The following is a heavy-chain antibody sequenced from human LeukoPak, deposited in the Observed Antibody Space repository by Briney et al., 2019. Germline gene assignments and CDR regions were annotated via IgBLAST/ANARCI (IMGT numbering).Heavy chain of an antibody. J-gene: IGHJ3*02. D-gene: IGHD4-23*01. CDR1: AFTFSSCG. CDR2: ISYDGSYK. V-gene: IGHV3-30*03. Sequence: PGGSLRLSCAASAFTFSSCGMHWVRQAPGKGLQWVAVISYDGSYKHYADSVKGRFTISRDNSKNTLYLQMNSLRAEDTAVYYCARTTVVTPSAFDIWGQGTMVTVCS. CDR3: ARTTVVTPSAFDI.